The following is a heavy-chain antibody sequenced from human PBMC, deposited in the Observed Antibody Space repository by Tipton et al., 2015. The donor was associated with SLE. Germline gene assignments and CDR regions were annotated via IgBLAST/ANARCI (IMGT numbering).Heavy chain of an antibody. V-gene: IGHV3-30*04. Sequence: SLRLSCAASGFTFSSYAMHWVRQAPGKGLEWVAVISYDGSNKYYADSVKGRFTISRDNSKNTLYLQMNNLRAEDTAVYYCARASGGGNSGAFDIWGQGTMVTVSS. CDR1: GFTFSSYA. D-gene: IGHD4-23*01. CDR2: ISYDGSNK. J-gene: IGHJ3*02. CDR3: ARASGGGNSGAFDI.